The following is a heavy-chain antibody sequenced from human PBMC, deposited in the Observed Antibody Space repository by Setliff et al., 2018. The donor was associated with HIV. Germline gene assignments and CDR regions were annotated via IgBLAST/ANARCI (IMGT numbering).Heavy chain of an antibody. V-gene: IGHV1-69*13. CDR1: GFPFTGYY. J-gene: IGHJ3*01. Sequence: SVKVSCKASGFPFTGYYLHWVRQAPGQGLEWMGHIIPIFNIANYAQKFQDRITITADESTSTAYMELSSLRSEDTAVYYCASPHGYCPDGSCSLVGAFDFWGQGTMVTVSS. CDR3: ASPHGYCPDGSCSLVGAFDF. CDR2: IIPIFNIA. D-gene: IGHD2-8*01.